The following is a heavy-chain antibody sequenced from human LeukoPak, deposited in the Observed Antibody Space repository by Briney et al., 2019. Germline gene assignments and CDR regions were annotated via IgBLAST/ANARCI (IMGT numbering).Heavy chain of an antibody. V-gene: IGHV3-7*01. CDR2: IKQDGSEK. D-gene: IGHD2-2*02. J-gene: IGHJ3*02. CDR3: ARIVRAAIAGGDAFDI. CDR1: GFTFSSYW. Sequence: GSLRLSCAASGFTFSSYWMSWVRQAPGKGLEWVANIKQDGSEKYYVDSVKGRFTISRDNAKNSLYLQMNSLRAEDTAVYYCARIVRAAIAGGDAFDIWGQGTMVTVSS.